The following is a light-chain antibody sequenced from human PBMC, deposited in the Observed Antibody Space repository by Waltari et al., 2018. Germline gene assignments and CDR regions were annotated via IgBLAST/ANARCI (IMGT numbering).Light chain of an antibody. CDR1: SIDIGTYNY. V-gene: IGLV2-14*03. J-gene: IGLJ3*02. CDR3: SSYTVNTTLV. Sequence: QSALTQPASVSGSPGQSITFSCTGPSIDIGTYNYVSWYQSHPGKAPKLMIYDVSKRPSGVSNRFSGSKAGNAASLTISGLQAEDEAYYYCSSYTVNTTLVFGGGTKLTVL. CDR2: DVS.